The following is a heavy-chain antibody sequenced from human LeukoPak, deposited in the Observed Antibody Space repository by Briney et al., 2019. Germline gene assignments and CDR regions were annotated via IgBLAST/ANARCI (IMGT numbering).Heavy chain of an antibody. CDR2: ISYDGSNK. CDR3: ARPTVTGAFDI. D-gene: IGHD4-17*01. V-gene: IGHV3-30*04. J-gene: IGHJ3*02. CDR1: GFTFSSYA. Sequence: PGRSLRLSCAASGFTFSSYAMHWVRQAPGKGLEWVAVISYDGSNKYYADSVKGRFTISRDNSKNTLYLQMNSLRAEDTAVYYCARPTVTGAFDIWGQGTMVTASS.